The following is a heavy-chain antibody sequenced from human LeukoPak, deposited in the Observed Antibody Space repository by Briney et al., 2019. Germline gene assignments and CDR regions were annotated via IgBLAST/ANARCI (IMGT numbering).Heavy chain of an antibody. J-gene: IGHJ4*02. Sequence: PGGSLRLSCSASGFTFSSYAMSWVRQAPGKGLVWVSRFSGSGVGTYYADSVKGRFTISRDNSKNTLYLQMNSLRAEDTAVYYCAKDRFCSSTSCLKPIYYFDYWGQRALVTVSS. V-gene: IGHV3-23*01. CDR2: FSGSGVGT. CDR1: GFTFSSYA. CDR3: AKDRFCSSTSCLKPIYYFDY. D-gene: IGHD2-2*01.